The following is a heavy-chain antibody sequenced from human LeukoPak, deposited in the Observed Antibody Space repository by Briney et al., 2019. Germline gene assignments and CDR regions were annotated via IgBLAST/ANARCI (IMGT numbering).Heavy chain of an antibody. D-gene: IGHD2-2*02. CDR2: IYYSGST. Sequence: SETLSLTCTVSGGSISSSSYYWGWIRQPPGKGLEWIGSIYYSGSTYYNPSLRRRVTTSVDTYKNQFSLKLSSVTAADTAVYYCARRSYLGYCSSTSCYTRDYWGQGTLVTV. CDR1: GGSISSSSYY. J-gene: IGHJ4*02. CDR3: ARRSYLGYCSSTSCYTRDY. V-gene: IGHV4-39*01.